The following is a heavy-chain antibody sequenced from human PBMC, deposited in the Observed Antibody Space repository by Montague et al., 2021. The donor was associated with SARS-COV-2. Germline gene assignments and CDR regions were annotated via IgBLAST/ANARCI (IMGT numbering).Heavy chain of an antibody. CDR2: ITYSGNT. CDR1: GGSISSNY. CDR3: ASWGRHYFDSSGYVVFDV. D-gene: IGHD3-22*01. J-gene: IGHJ3*01. V-gene: IGHV4-59*12. Sequence: SETLSLTCTVSGGSISSNYWSWIRQPPGTGLEWMWSITYSGNTNNNPSLKSRGTISVDTSKNQFSLRLTSVTAADTALYYCASWGRHYFDSSGYVVFDVWGLGALVTVSS.